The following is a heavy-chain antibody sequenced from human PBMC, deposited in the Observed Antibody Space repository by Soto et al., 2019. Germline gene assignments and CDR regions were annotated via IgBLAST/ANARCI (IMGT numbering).Heavy chain of an antibody. V-gene: IGHV3-23*01. CDR3: AKDLSIAARPVFDY. CDR1: GVAFSSYA. Sequence: GGSLILSCAASGVAFSSYAMTWVRQAPGKGLEWVSVISGSGGSTYYADSVKGRFTISRDNSKNTLYLQMNSLRAEDTAVYYCAKDLSIAARPVFDYWGQGTLVTVSS. D-gene: IGHD6-6*01. CDR2: ISGSGGST. J-gene: IGHJ4*02.